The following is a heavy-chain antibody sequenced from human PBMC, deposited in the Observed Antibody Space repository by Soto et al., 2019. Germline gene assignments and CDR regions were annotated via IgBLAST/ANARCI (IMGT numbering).Heavy chain of an antibody. D-gene: IGHD6-13*01. V-gene: IGHV3-23*01. J-gene: IGHJ6*03. CDR2: ISGSGGST. CDR1: GFTFSSYA. CDR3: AKAAGTAQNYYYYMDV. Sequence: GGSLRLSCAASGFTFSSYAMSWVRQAPGKGLEWVSAISGSGGSTYYADSVKGRFTISRDNSKNTLYLQMNSLRAEDTAVYYCAKAAGTAQNYYYYMDVGGKGTTVTVSS.